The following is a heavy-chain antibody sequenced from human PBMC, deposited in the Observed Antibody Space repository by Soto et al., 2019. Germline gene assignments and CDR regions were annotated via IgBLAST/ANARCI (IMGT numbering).Heavy chain of an antibody. J-gene: IGHJ4*02. CDR1: GGTFSTYA. CDR2: IIPMFGTA. D-gene: IGHD5-18*01. CDR3: ASGIQLWLRRIHNGYSG. V-gene: IGHV1-69*12. Sequence: QVQLVQSGAEVKKPESSVKVSCKAPGGTFSTYAISWVRQAPGQGLEWMGGIIPMFGTANYAQRFQDRVTITADESTNTVYVELSSLRSADTAVYFCASGIQLWLRRIHNGYSGWGQGTLVTVSS.